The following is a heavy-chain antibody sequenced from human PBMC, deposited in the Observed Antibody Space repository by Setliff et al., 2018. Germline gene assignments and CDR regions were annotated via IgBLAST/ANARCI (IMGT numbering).Heavy chain of an antibody. J-gene: IGHJ4*02. CDR2: ISTYSVNT. V-gene: IGHV1-18*01. D-gene: IGHD3-9*01. CDR1: GYPFTNYG. Sequence: ASVKVSCKASGYPFTNYGITWVRQAPGQGLEWLGWISTYSVNTTYAQKLQGRVSMTTHTSTSTAYMELRSLRSDDTAVYYCARHGDASFYYDILTGHSPPYYFDYWGQGTLVTVSS. CDR3: ARHGDASFYYDILTGHSPPYYFDY.